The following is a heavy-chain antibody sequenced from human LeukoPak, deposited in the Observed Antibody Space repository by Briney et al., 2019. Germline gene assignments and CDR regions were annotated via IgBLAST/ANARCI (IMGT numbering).Heavy chain of an antibody. CDR2: INHSGST. Sequence: SETLSLTCAVYGGSFSGYYWSWIRQPPGKGLEWIGEINHSGSTNYNPSLKSRVTISVDTSKNQFSLKLSSVTAADTAVYYCARKAMGRGVTRGYYFDYWGQGTLVTVSS. CDR3: ARKAMGRGVTRGYYFDY. J-gene: IGHJ4*02. CDR1: GGSFSGYY. V-gene: IGHV4-34*01. D-gene: IGHD2-21*02.